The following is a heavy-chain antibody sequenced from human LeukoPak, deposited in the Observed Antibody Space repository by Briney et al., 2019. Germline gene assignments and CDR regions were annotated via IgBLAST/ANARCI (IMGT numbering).Heavy chain of an antibody. CDR1: GFTVSSNY. Sequence: GGSLRLSCAASGFTVSSNYMSWVRQAPGEGLEWVSVIYSGGSTYYADSVKGRFTISRDNSKNTLYLQMNSLRAEDTAVYYCAREIAVAGMRWFDPWGQGTLVTVSS. CDR3: AREIAVAGMRWFDP. D-gene: IGHD6-19*01. V-gene: IGHV3-66*01. J-gene: IGHJ5*02. CDR2: IYSGGST.